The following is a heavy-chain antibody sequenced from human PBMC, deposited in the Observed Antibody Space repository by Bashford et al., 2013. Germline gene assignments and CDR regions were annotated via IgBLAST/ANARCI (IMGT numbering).Heavy chain of an antibody. CDR1: GFTFSSNW. Sequence: GSLRLSCVASGFTFSSNWMAWVRQAPGKGLEWVANIKEDGSETYYVDSLKGRFTISRDNARNSLHLQMNSLRAEDTAVYYCARETMGARDNWGQGTLVTVSS. CDR3: ARETMGARDN. CDR2: IKEDGSET. V-gene: IGHV3-7*01. D-gene: IGHD1-26*01. J-gene: IGHJ4*02.